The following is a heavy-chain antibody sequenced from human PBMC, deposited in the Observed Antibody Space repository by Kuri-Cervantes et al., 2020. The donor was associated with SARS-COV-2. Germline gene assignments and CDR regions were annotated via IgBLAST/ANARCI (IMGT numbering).Heavy chain of an antibody. CDR2: IHYSGST. CDR1: GGSISSYY. V-gene: IGHV4-59*01. J-gene: IGHJ6*02. D-gene: IGHD1-26*01. Sequence: SETLSLTCTVSGGSISSYYWSWVRQPPGKGLEWIGNIHYSGSTNYNPSLKSRVTISADTSKNQLSLRLSSVTAAEAAVYDCARLGATKGAYYYGVDDWGQGTTVTVSS. CDR3: ARLGATKGAYYYGVDD.